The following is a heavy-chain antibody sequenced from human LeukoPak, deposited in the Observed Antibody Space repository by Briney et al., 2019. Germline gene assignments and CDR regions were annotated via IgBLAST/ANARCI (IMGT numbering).Heavy chain of an antibody. V-gene: IGHV3-20*04. Sequence: GGSLRLSCAASGFTFDDYGMSWVRQAPGKGLEWVSGINWNGGSTGYADSVKGRFTISRDNSKNTLDLQMNSLRAEDTAVYYCARRAGAYSHPYDYWGQGTLVTVS. D-gene: IGHD4/OR15-4a*01. CDR1: GFTFDDYG. CDR3: ARRAGAYSHPYDY. CDR2: INWNGGST. J-gene: IGHJ4*02.